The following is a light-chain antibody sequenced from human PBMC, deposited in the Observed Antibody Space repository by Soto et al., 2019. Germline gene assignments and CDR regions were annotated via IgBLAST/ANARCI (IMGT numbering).Light chain of an antibody. V-gene: IGKV3-15*01. CDR3: LQHYSWPWT. J-gene: IGKJ1*01. CDR2: RIF. Sequence: EIVLTQSPGTLSLSPGERATLSCRASQSVSSYLAWYQQKPGQAPRLVLLRIFTRAIGVPARFSGSGSETEFTLTISGLQSEDSGVYYCLQHYSWPWTFGQGTKVDIK. CDR1: QSVSSY.